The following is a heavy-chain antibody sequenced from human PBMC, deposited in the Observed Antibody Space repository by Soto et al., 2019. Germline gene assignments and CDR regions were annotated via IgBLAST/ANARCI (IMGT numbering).Heavy chain of an antibody. J-gene: IGHJ6*02. Sequence: SETLSLTCTVSGGSISRYYWSWIRQPPGKGLEWIGYIYYSGSTNYNPSLKSRVTISVDTSKNQFSLKLSSVTAADTAVYYCARSLMVRGVIIDYYYYGMDVWGQGTTVTVSS. CDR1: GGSISRYY. D-gene: IGHD3-10*01. CDR2: IYYSGST. V-gene: IGHV4-59*01. CDR3: ARSLMVRGVIIDYYYYGMDV.